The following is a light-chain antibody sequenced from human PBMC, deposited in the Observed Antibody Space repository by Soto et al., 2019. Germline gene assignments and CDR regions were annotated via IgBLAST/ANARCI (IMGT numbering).Light chain of an antibody. Sequence: QSALTQPASVSGAPGQSITISCTGTSSDVGGYNYVSWYQQHPGKAPKLIIYEVSNWPSGVSNRFSGSKSGNTASLTISGLQAEDEADYYCSSYTSSSLDYVFGTGTKLTVL. V-gene: IGLV2-14*01. CDR1: SSDVGGYNY. J-gene: IGLJ1*01. CDR3: SSYTSSSLDYV. CDR2: EVS.